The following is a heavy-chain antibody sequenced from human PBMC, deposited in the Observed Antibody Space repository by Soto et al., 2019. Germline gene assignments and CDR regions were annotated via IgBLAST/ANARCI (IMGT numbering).Heavy chain of an antibody. CDR3: AXGRYCLTGRCFPNWFDS. J-gene: IGHJ5*01. D-gene: IGHD2-15*01. Sequence: SETLSLTCSVSGDSISAVDYFWAWIRQPPGQALEYIGYIYKSTTTYYNPSFESRVAISLDTSKSQFSLNVTSVTAADTAVYFCAXGRYCLTGRCFPNWFDSWGQGTLVTVSS. V-gene: IGHV4-30-4*01. CDR2: IYKSTTT. CDR1: GDSISAVDYF.